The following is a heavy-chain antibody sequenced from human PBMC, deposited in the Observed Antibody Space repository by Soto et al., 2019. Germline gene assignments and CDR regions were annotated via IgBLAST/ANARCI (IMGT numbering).Heavy chain of an antibody. Sequence: GSLRLSGAAPGFTFSSYSMNWVRQAPGKGLEWVSYISSSSITIYYADSVKGRFTISRDNAKNSLYLQMNSLRDEDTAVYYCARESFIVVAPHPPYYFDYWGQGTLVTVSS. CDR2: ISSSSITI. J-gene: IGHJ4*02. CDR1: GFTFSSYS. V-gene: IGHV3-48*02. D-gene: IGHD3-22*01. CDR3: ARESFIVVAPHPPYYFDY.